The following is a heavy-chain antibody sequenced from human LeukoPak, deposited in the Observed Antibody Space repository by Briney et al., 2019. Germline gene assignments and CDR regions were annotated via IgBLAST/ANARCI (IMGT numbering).Heavy chain of an antibody. D-gene: IGHD3-22*01. V-gene: IGHV4-38-2*02. CDR3: ARGPYDSSGYASADYYFDY. Sequence: SETLSLTCTVSGYSISSDYFWGWIRQPPGKGLEWIGSIYHSGSTYYNPSLKSRVTMSVDTSKNQFSLSLSSVTAADTAVYYCARGPYDSSGYASADYYFDYWGQGTLVTVSS. CDR1: GYSISSDYF. CDR2: IYHSGST. J-gene: IGHJ4*02.